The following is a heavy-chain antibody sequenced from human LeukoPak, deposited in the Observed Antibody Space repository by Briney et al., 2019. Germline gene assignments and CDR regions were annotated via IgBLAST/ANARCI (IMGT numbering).Heavy chain of an antibody. CDR2: ISSSSSYI. CDR3: ALDMPTIAGAGTIPEYFQH. V-gene: IGHV3-21*01. CDR1: GDTFSIYS. J-gene: IGHJ1*01. D-gene: IGHD6-13*01. Sequence: KPGGSLRLSCASSGDTFSIYSMNWVRQAPGKGLEWVSPISSSSSYIYYADSVKGRFTISRDNAKNSLYLQMNSLRAEDTAVYYCALDMPTIAGAGTIPEYFQHWGQGTLVTVSS.